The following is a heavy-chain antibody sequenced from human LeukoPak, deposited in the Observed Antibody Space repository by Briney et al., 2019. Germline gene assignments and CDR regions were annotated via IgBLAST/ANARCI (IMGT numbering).Heavy chain of an antibody. CDR1: GYTLTELS. V-gene: IGHV1-24*01. Sequence: GASVKVSCKVSGYTLTELSMHWVRQAPGKGLEWMGGFDPEDGETIYAQKFQGRVTMTEDTSTDTAYMELSSLRSDDTAVYYCALIPYCTTITCYYFDYWGQGTLVTVS. CDR2: FDPEDGET. D-gene: IGHD2-8*01. CDR3: ALIPYCTTITCYYFDY. J-gene: IGHJ4*02.